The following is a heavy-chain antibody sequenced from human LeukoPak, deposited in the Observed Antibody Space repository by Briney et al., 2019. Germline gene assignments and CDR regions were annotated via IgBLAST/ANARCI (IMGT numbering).Heavy chain of an antibody. CDR3: ATSAAGTVYFDY. D-gene: IGHD6-13*01. Sequence: ASVKVSCKASGYTFTSYGISWVRQAPGQGLEWMGWISAYNGNTNYAQKLQGRVTMTTDTSTSTAYMELRSPRSDDTAVYYCATSAAGTVYFDYWGQGTLVTVSS. V-gene: IGHV1-18*01. CDR1: GYTFTSYG. CDR2: ISAYNGNT. J-gene: IGHJ4*02.